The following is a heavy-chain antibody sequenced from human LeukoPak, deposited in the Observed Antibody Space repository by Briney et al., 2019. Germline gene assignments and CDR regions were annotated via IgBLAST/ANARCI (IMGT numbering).Heavy chain of an antibody. CDR1: GTSMSSYY. CDR3: AGDDKDAFDI. V-gene: IGHV4-59*01. J-gene: IGHJ3*02. CDR2: VFYTGST. D-gene: IGHD3-22*01. Sequence: SETLSLTCTVSGTSMSSYYWNWIRQPPGKGLEWIGYVFYTGSTNYNPSLKGRVTISIDMSKNQFSLNLSSVTAADTAVYYCAGDDKDAFDIWGQGTMVTVSS.